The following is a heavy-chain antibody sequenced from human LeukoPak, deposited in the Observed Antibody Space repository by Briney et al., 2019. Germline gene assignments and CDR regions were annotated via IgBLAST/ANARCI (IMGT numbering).Heavy chain of an antibody. CDR3: ATDRITMVRGVSDAFDI. D-gene: IGHD3-10*01. Sequence: ASVKVSCKFPGYTLTELSMHWVRQAPGKGLEWMGGFDPEDGETIYAQKFQGRVTMTEDTSTDTAYMELSSLRSEDTAVYYCATDRITMVRGVSDAFDIWGQGTMVTVSS. CDR1: GYTLTELS. CDR2: FDPEDGET. J-gene: IGHJ3*02. V-gene: IGHV1-24*01.